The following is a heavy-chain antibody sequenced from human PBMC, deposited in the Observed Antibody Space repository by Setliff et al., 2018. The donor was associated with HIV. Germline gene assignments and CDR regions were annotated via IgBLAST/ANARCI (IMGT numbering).Heavy chain of an antibody. CDR1: GYTFTGYY. J-gene: IGHJ6*02. CDR2: INPNSGGT. CDR3: ARARGYSYGGFDYYCMDV. Sequence: ASVKVSCKASGYTFTGYYMHWVRQTPGQGLEWMGWINPNSGGTKYAQKFQGWVTMTRDTSISTAYMELGRLRSDDTAVYYCARARGYSYGGFDYYCMDVWGQGTTVTVSS. D-gene: IGHD5-18*01. V-gene: IGHV1-2*04.